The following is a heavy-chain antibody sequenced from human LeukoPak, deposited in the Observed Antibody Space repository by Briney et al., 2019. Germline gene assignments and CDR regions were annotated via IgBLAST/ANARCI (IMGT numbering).Heavy chain of an antibody. CDR3: ARTYETSGYYTPLLGY. Sequence: PGGSLRLSCAASGFTFSDYHMSCIRQAPGKGLECVSYTSSRSSYTNYADSVKGRFTISTDDDKTSLYLKMNSLRDEDTAVYYCARTYETSGYYTPLLGYWGQGTLVTVSS. J-gene: IGHJ4*02. V-gene: IGHV3-11*06. D-gene: IGHD3-22*01. CDR2: TSSRSSYT. CDR1: GFTFSDYH.